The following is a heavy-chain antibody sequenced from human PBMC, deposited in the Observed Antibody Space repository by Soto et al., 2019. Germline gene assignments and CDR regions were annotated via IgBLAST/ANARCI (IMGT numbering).Heavy chain of an antibody. V-gene: IGHV3-9*01. CDR1: GFTFDDCA. CDR2: ISWDSATV. J-gene: IGHJ4*02. Sequence: EVQLVESGGGLVQPGRSLRLSCSASGFTFDDCAMHWVRQAPGKGPEWVSGISWDSATVGYAESVKGRFTITRDDAKNSLYLQMDSLRADDTAVYYCARESFSASPNFFDYWGQGTLVTVSS. D-gene: IGHD3-3*02. CDR3: ARESFSASPNFFDY.